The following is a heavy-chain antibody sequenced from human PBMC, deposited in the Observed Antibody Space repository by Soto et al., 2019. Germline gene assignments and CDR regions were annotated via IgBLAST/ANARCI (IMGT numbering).Heavy chain of an antibody. D-gene: IGHD2-8*02. CDR1: GGSFSGYY. J-gene: IGHJ4*02. CDR3: ARDKITGLFDY. Sequence: QVQLQQWGAGLLRPSETLSLTCAVYGGSFSGYYWTWIRQPPGTGLEWIGEINHSGSTNYNPSLKSRVTISGDTSKNQFSLKLTSVTVAYTAVYYCARDKITGLFDYWGQGTRVTVSS. V-gene: IGHV4-34*01. CDR2: INHSGST.